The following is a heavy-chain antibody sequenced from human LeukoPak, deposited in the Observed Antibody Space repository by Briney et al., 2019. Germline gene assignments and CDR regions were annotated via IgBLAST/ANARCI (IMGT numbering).Heavy chain of an antibody. Sequence: PGGSLRLSCAASGFTVSSNYMSWVGQAPGKGLEWVANIKQDGSEKYYVDSVKGRFTISRDNAKNSLYLQMNSLRAEDTAVYYCARDVYNMGDYWGQGTLVTVSS. V-gene: IGHV3-7*01. CDR3: ARDVYNMGDY. CDR2: IKQDGSEK. J-gene: IGHJ4*02. D-gene: IGHD1-1*01. CDR1: GFTVSSNY.